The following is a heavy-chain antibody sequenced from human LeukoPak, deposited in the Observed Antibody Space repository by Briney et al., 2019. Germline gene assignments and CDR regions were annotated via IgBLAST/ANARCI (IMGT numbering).Heavy chain of an antibody. CDR2: ITSDSSTM. V-gene: IGHV3-48*01. D-gene: IGHD6-19*01. CDR1: GFMFSTYS. Sequence: GGSLRLSCAASGFMFSTYSMNWVRQAPGKGLEWVSYITSDSSTMFYADSVKGRFTISRDNAENSMYLQMSSLRAEDTAVYYCAKETTVAGFYPYFDYWGQGTLVTVSS. J-gene: IGHJ4*02. CDR3: AKETTVAGFYPYFDY.